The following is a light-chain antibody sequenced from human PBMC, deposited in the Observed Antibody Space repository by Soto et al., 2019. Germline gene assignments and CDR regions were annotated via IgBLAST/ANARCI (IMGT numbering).Light chain of an antibody. CDR2: GAS. J-gene: IGKJ5*01. CDR1: QSVSSN. V-gene: IGKV3-15*01. CDR3: QQYNAWPTIT. Sequence: EIVLTQSPVTLSSSPGERATLSCRASQSVSSNLAWYQQKPGQAHRLLIYGASTRATGIPARFSGSGCLTEFTLTSSSMQSEDFVVYNCQQYNAWPTITFGQGTRLEIK.